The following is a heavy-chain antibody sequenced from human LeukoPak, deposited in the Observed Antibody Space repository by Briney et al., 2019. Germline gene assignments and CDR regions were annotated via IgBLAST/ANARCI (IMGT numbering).Heavy chain of an antibody. CDR3: SSGLSVLRSNNTPVDY. CDR1: GFTFSGSA. CDR2: IRSKANNYAT. D-gene: IGHD4-17*01. V-gene: IGHV3-73*01. J-gene: IGHJ4*02. Sequence: GGSLRLSCAASGFTFSGSAMHWVRQASGKGLEWVGRIRSKANNYATAYAASVKGRFTISRDDSKNTAYPQMNSLKTDDTAVYFCSSGLSVLRSNNTPVDYWGQGTLVTVSS.